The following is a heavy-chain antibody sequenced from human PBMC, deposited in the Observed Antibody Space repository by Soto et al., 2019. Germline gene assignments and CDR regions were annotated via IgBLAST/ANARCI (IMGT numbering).Heavy chain of an antibody. J-gene: IGHJ6*02. CDR1: GASVTGGGFS. CDR2: IYHSGGT. V-gene: IGHV4-30-2*01. Sequence: QLQLQESGSGLVKPSQTLSLTCAVSGASVTGGGFSWTWIRQPPGKGLEWIGYIYHSGGTYYNPSLRSRVTISIERSKNQNSLKLSSVTAADTAVYYCARFPFSEIYAMDVWGQGTTVIVSS. CDR3: ARFPFSEIYAMDV.